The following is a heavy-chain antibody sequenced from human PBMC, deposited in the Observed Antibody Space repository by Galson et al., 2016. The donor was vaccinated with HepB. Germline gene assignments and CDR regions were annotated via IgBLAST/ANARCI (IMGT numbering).Heavy chain of an antibody. CDR1: GYTFTNYA. Sequence: SVKVSCKASGYTFTNYAIQWVRQAPGQGLEWMAWINAGNDYTKYSQKYQGRLTITRDTSASTAYMELSRLRSEGTAVYYCARSIYSFRSSSGYWGQGTLVTVSS. CDR3: ARSIYSFRSSSGY. CDR2: INAGNDYT. V-gene: IGHV1-3*01. D-gene: IGHD5-12*01. J-gene: IGHJ4*02.